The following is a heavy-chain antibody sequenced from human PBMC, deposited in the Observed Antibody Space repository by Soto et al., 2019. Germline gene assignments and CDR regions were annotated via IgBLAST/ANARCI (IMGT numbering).Heavy chain of an antibody. CDR1: GVTFSSYA. CDR3: ARETIGYPNWFGP. Sequence: QVQLVESGGGVVQPGRSLRLSCAASGVTFSSYAMHWVRQAPGKGLEWVAVISYDGSNKYYADSVKGRFTISRDNSKNTMYLQMISLRAADTAVYYWARETIGYPNWFGPWGQGTMVTVSS. V-gene: IGHV3-30-3*01. CDR2: ISYDGSNK. D-gene: IGHD3-16*02. J-gene: IGHJ5*02.